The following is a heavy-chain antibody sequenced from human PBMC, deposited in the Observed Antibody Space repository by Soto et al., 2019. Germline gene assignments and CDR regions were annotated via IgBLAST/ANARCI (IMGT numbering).Heavy chain of an antibody. CDR2: INAGNGNT. CDR1: GYTFTSYA. D-gene: IGHD2-21*02. J-gene: IGHJ6*02. V-gene: IGHV1-3*01. CDR3: ARDLWGYCGVDCYPLDV. Sequence: ASVKVSCKASGYTFTSYAMHWVRQAPGQRLEWMGWINAGNGNTKYSQKFQGRVTLSVDTSKNQFSLKLSSVTAADTAVYYCARDLWGYCGVDCYPLDVWGQGTTVTVSS.